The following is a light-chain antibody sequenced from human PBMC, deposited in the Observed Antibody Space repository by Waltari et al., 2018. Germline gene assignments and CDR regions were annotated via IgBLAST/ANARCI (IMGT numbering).Light chain of an antibody. V-gene: IGLV2-23*01. J-gene: IGLJ3*02. Sequence: QSALTQPASVSGSPGQSITISCTGTSSDVGSYNRVSWYQQHPGKAPKLMIYEANKRPSWVSNRFSCSKSGNTSSLTISGLQAEDEADYYCSSYSSTTASGVFGGGTKLTVL. CDR1: SSDVGSYNR. CDR3: SSYSSTTASGV. CDR2: EAN.